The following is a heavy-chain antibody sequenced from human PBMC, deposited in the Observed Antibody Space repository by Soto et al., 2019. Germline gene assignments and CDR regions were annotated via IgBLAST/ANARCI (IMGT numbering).Heavy chain of an antibody. CDR2: IYGNDDQ. V-gene: IGHV2-5*01. CDR1: GFSLNTSGVG. CDR3: AHANNWDYRTPYYFAY. Sequence: QITLKESGPTLVKPTQTLTLTCTFSGFSLNTSGVGVGWVRQPPGKALEWLALIYGNDDQRYNLFLKNSLTITQDTSRDQVVLTMTHMDPVDTATYYCAHANNWDYRTPYYFAYWGQGTLVTVS. D-gene: IGHD1-7*01. J-gene: IGHJ4*02.